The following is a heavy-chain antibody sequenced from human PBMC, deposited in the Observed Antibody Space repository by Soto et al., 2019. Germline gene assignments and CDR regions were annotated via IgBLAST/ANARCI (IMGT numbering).Heavy chain of an antibody. V-gene: IGHV3-48*02. CDR3: ARDPFSSSWDEDDY. J-gene: IGHJ4*02. CDR1: GFTFISYS. D-gene: IGHD6-13*01. Sequence: EVQLVESGGGLVQPGGSLRLSCAASGFTFISYSMNWVRQAPGKGLEWISYISSSSGNIHYADSVKGRFTISRDNAKNSLYLQMNSLRDEDTAVYYCARDPFSSSWDEDDYWGQGTLVTVSS. CDR2: ISSSSGNI.